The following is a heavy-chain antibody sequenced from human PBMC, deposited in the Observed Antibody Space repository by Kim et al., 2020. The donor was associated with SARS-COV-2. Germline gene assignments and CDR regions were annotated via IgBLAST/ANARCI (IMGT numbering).Heavy chain of an antibody. J-gene: IGHJ4*02. CDR2: IIPIFGTA. V-gene: IGHV1-69*13. Sequence: SVKVSCKASGGTFSSYAISWVRQAPGQGLEWMGGIIPIFGTANYAQKFQGRVTITADESTSTAYMELSSLRSEDTAVYYCASAMVRGVAFDYWGQGTLVTVSS. CDR3: ASAMVRGVAFDY. D-gene: IGHD3-10*01. CDR1: GGTFSSYA.